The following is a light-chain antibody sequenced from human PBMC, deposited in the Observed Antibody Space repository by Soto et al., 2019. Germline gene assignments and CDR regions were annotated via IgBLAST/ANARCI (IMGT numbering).Light chain of an antibody. Sequence: EIVLTQSPGTLSLSPGERATLSCRASQSVSSSYLAWYQQKPGQAPRLLIYGASSRATGIPDTFSGSGSGTAFNLTISTLEPEVVPVYYCQKYGSSPNTFGQGTKLEIQ. CDR2: GAS. CDR1: QSVSSSY. V-gene: IGKV3-20*01. CDR3: QKYGSSPNT. J-gene: IGKJ2*01.